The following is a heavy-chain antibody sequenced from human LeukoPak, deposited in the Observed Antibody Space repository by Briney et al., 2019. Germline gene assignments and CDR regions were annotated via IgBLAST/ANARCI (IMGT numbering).Heavy chain of an antibody. CDR3: ARAVVLYYFDY. CDR1: GGSVSSGSHY. V-gene: IGHV4-61*01. CDR2: INDSGST. D-gene: IGHD3-22*01. Sequence: PSETLSLTCTVSGGSVSSGSHYWSWIRQPPGKRLEWIGYINDSGSTSYNPSLKSRVTISVDTSQNQFSLKLTSVTAADTAVYYCARAVVLYYFDYWGQGTLVTASS. J-gene: IGHJ4*02.